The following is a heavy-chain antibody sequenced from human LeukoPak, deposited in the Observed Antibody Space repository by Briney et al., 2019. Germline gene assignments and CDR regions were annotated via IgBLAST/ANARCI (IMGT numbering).Heavy chain of an antibody. CDR3: ARVRDYGSGSYLNYFDY. Sequence: GGSLRLSCAASGFTFSSYSMNWVRQAPGKGLEWVASISSDSSYRYYADSVRGRFTISRDNAENSLYVQMNSLRAEDTAVYYCARVRDYGSGSYLNYFDYWGQGTLVTVSS. CDR1: GFTFSSYS. D-gene: IGHD3-10*01. CDR2: ISSDSSYR. V-gene: IGHV3-21*01. J-gene: IGHJ4*02.